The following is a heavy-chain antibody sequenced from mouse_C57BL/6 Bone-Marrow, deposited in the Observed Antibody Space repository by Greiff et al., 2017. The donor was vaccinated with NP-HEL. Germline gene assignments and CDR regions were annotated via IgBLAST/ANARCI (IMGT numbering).Heavy chain of an antibody. V-gene: IGHV1-26*01. Sequence: VQLQQSGPELVKPGASVKISCKASGYTFTDYYMNWVKQSHGKSLEWIGDINPNNGGTSYNQKFKGKATLTVDKSSSTAYMELRSLTSEDSAVYYCARLTGHYYAMDYWGQGTSVTVSS. CDR3: ARLTGHYYAMDY. CDR2: INPNNGGT. J-gene: IGHJ4*01. D-gene: IGHD4-1*01. CDR1: GYTFTDYY.